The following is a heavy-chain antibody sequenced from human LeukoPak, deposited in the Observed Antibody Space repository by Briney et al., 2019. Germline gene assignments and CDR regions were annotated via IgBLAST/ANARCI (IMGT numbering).Heavy chain of an antibody. CDR2: IDTDSRDP. V-gene: IGHV7-4-1*02. CDR3: ARGPGTTRGETFDV. Sequence: ASVKVSCKASAYTFTGYYMHWVRQAPGQGLEWMGWIDTDSRDPTYAQDFTGRFVFSLDTSVNTAYLQISSLKAEDTAVYFCARGPGTTRGETFDVWGQGTMVTVSS. CDR1: AYTFTGYY. D-gene: IGHD4-17*01. J-gene: IGHJ3*01.